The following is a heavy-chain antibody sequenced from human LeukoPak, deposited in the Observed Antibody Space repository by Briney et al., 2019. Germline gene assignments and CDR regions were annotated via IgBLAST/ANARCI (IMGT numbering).Heavy chain of an antibody. CDR2: IYYSGST. V-gene: IGHV4-39*01. CDR1: GGSISSSSYY. J-gene: IGHJ5*02. Sequence: SETLSLTCTVSGGSISSSSYYWGWIRQPPGKGLEWIGSIYYSGSTYYNPSLKSRVTISVDTSKNQFSLKLSSVTAADTAVYYCARLLVVVRSTMIVAEGFDPWGQGTLVTVSS. CDR3: ARLLVVVRSTMIVAEGFDP. D-gene: IGHD3-22*01.